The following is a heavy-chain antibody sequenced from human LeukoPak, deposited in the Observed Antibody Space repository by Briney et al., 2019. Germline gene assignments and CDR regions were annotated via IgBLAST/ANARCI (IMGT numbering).Heavy chain of an antibody. CDR1: GGSISSGGYS. J-gene: IGHJ4*02. Sequence: SQTLSLTCAVSGGSISSGGYSWSWIRQPPGKGLEWIGYIYHGGSTYYNPSLKSRVTISVDRSKNQFSLKLSSVTAADTAVYYCARDLLNEGNHLDYWGQGTLVTVSS. V-gene: IGHV4-30-2*01. D-gene: IGHD4-23*01. CDR2: IYHGGST. CDR3: ARDLLNEGNHLDY.